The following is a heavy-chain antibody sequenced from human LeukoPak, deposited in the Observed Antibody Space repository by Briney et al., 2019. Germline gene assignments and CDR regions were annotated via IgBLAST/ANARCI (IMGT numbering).Heavy chain of an antibody. CDR2: INPNSGGT. J-gene: IGHJ4*02. CDR3: ARSGYYGPNFDY. V-gene: IGHV1-2*06. Sequence: GASVKVSCKASGYTFTGYHMHWVRQAPGQGLEWMGRINPNSGGTNYAQKFQSRVTMTRDTSISTAYMELSRLRSDDTAVYYCARSGYYGPNFDYWGQGTLVTVSS. D-gene: IGHD3-10*01. CDR1: GYTFTGYH.